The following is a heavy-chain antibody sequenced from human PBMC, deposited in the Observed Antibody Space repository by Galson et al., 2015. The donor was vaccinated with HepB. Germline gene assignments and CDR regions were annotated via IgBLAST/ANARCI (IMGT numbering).Heavy chain of an antibody. CDR2: FDPEDGET. Sequence: SVKVSCKVSGYTLTELSMHWVRQAPGKGLEWMGGFDPEDGETIYAQKFQGRVTMTEDTSTDTAYMELSSLRSEDTAVYYCATDAGDSSSWYYWGQGTLVTVSS. V-gene: IGHV1-24*01. D-gene: IGHD6-13*01. CDR1: GYTLTELS. CDR3: ATDAGDSSSWYY. J-gene: IGHJ4*02.